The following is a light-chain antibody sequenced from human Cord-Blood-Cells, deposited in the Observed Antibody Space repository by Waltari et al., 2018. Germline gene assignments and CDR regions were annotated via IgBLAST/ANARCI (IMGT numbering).Light chain of an antibody. CDR2: DVS. V-gene: IGLV2-11*01. J-gene: IGLJ3*02. CDR1: SSDVGGYNY. CDR3: CSYAGSYTGV. Sequence: QSALTQPRSVSGSPGPSVTISCTGTSSDVGGYNYVSWYQQHPGKAPKLMIYDVSKRPSGVPDRFSGSKSGNTASLTSSGLQAEDEADYYCCSYAGSYTGVFGGGTKLTVL.